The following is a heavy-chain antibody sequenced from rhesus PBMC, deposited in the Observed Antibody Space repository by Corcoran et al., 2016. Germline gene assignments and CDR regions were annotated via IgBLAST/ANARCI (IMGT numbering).Heavy chain of an antibody. D-gene: IGHD2-2*01. J-gene: IGHJ6*01. V-gene: IGHV4-65*01. CDR2: ISGGIGST. Sequence: QVQLQESGPGLVKPSETLSLTCAVSGGSISTSNWWRWFRQPSEKGLEWVGYISGGIGSTYYNPSLRSRVTLSTCPSKTQFSLKLSSVTAADTAVYSCATPGYCGGWEWYGLGSWGQGVVVTVSS. CDR1: GGSISTSNW. CDR3: ATPGYCGGWEWYGLGS.